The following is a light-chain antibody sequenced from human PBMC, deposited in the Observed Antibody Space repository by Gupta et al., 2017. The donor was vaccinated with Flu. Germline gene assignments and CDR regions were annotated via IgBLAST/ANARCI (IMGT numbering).Light chain of an antibody. V-gene: IGLV3-1*01. J-gene: IGLJ3*02. Sequence: SYELTQPPSVSVSPGQTARITCSGDKLGDKYACWYQQKPGQSPVLVIYQNNKRPSGIPGRFSGSNSGNTATLTISGTQAMDEADYYCQAWDSSTAPNWVFGGGTKLTVL. CDR3: QAWDSSTAPNWV. CDR1: KLGDKY. CDR2: QNN.